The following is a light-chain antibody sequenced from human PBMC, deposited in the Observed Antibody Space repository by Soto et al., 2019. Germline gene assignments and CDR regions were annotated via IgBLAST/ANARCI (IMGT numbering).Light chain of an antibody. CDR2: WAS. CDR1: QSVLYSSNNKNY. Sequence: DIVMTQSPDSLAVSLGERATFNCKSSQSVLYSSNNKNYLAWYQQKPGQPPKLLIYWASTRESGVPDRFSGSGSGTDFTLTISSLQAEDVAVYYCQQYYNNPYTFGQRTKLEIK. V-gene: IGKV4-1*01. CDR3: QQYYNNPYT. J-gene: IGKJ2*01.